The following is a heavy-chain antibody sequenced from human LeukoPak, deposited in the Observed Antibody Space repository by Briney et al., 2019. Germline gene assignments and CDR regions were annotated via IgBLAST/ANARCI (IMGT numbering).Heavy chain of an antibody. D-gene: IGHD6-19*01. CDR1: GFTFSSYG. Sequence: PGGSLRLSCAASGFTFSSYGMHWVRQAPGKGLEWVAFIRYDGSNKYYADSVKGRFTISRDNSKNTLYLQMNSLRAEDTAVYYCAKDPPYSSGWVDYWGQGTLVTVSS. CDR2: IRYDGSNK. J-gene: IGHJ4*02. V-gene: IGHV3-30*02. CDR3: AKDPPYSSGWVDY.